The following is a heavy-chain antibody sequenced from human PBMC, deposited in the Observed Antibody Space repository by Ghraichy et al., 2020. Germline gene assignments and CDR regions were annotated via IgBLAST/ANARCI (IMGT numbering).Heavy chain of an antibody. Sequence: LSLTCAVSGFSFSTSWMSWVRQAPGKGLEWVANIKKDGSDKHYVDSVKGRFTISRDNTINSLYLQMTSLRVEDTAVYYCLGDPLGWFDPWGQGTLVTVSS. D-gene: IGHD3-3*01. CDR3: LGDPLGWFDP. V-gene: IGHV3-7*01. CDR1: GFSFSTSW. J-gene: IGHJ5*02. CDR2: IKKDGSDK.